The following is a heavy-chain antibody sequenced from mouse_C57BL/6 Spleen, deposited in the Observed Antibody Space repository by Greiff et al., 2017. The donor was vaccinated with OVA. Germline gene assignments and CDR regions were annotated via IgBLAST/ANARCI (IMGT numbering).Heavy chain of an antibody. Sequence: LMKPGASVKISCKASGYSFTGYYMNWVKQSPEKSLEWIGEINPSTGGTTYNQKFKAKATLTVDKSSSTAYMQLKSLTSEDSAVYYCASPDGYYLDYWGQGTTLTVSS. CDR1: GYSFTGYY. CDR2: INPSTGGT. J-gene: IGHJ2*01. CDR3: ASPDGYYLDY. D-gene: IGHD2-3*01. V-gene: IGHV1-42*01.